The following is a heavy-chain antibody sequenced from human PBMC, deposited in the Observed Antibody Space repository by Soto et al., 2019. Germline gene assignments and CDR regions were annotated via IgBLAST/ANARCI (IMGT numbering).Heavy chain of an antibody. V-gene: IGHV3-30-3*01. D-gene: IGHD7-27*01. J-gene: IGHJ5*02. CDR1: GFTFTSYA. Sequence: QVQLVESGGGVVQPGRSLRLSCAASGFTFTSYAMHWVRQAPGKGLEWVALISDDGSDKYYADSVKGRFTISRDISKNSLYLQMNSLRAEDTATYYCARDLGPPYDRWGQGTLVTVSS. CDR3: ARDLGPPYDR. CDR2: ISDDGSDK.